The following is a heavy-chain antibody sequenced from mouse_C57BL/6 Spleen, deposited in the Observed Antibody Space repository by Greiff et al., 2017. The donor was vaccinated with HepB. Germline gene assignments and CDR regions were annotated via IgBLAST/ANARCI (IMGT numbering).Heavy chain of an antibody. V-gene: IGHV1-64*01. Sequence: QVQLQQSGAELVKPGASVKLSCKASGYTFTSYWMHWVKQRPGQGLEWIGMIHPNSGSTNYNEKFKSKATLTVDKSSSTAYMQLSSLTSEDSAVYYCARERGDYDGFADWGQGTLVTVSA. D-gene: IGHD2-4*01. CDR1: GYTFTSYW. CDR3: ARERGDYDGFAD. CDR2: IHPNSGST. J-gene: IGHJ3*01.